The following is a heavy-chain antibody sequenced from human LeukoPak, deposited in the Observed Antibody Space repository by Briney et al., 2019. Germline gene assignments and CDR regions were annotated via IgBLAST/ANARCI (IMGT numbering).Heavy chain of an antibody. CDR2: ISASGGST. J-gene: IGHJ3*02. V-gene: IGHV3-23*01. CDR1: GFTFRSHD. D-gene: IGHD3/OR15-3a*01. CDR3: VREGPRGLAFDI. Sequence: GGSLRLSCAASGFTFRSHDMSWVRQAPGKGLEWVSGISASGGSTFYADSVKGRLTISRDNSKNTLYLQMNGLRVEDTAVYYCVREGPRGLAFDIWGQGTMVTVSS.